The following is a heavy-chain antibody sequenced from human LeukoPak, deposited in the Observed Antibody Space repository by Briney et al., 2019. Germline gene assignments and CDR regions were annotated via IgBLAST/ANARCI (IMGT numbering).Heavy chain of an antibody. CDR2: IYSGGST. V-gene: IGHV3-53*01. J-gene: IGHJ4*02. D-gene: IGHD3-22*01. CDR3: ARANHYDSSGSEFDY. CDR1: GFTVSSNY. Sequence: PGGSLRLSCAASGFTVSSNYMSWVRQAPGKGLEWVSVIYSGGSTYYADSVKGRFTISRDNSKNTLYLQMNSLRAEDTAVYYCARANHYDSSGSEFDYWGQGTLVTVSS.